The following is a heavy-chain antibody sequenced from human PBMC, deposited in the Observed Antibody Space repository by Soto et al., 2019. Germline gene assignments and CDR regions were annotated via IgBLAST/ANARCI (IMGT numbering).Heavy chain of an antibody. CDR2: ISYDGSNK. CDR3: ARGKYTPPKKTVVVVAAHSNYYYGMDV. Sequence: GGSLRLSCAASGFTFSSYAMHWVRQAPGKGLEWVAVISYDGSNKYYADSVKGRFTISRDNSKNTLYLQMNSLRAEDTAVYYCARGKYTPPKKTVVVVAAHSNYYYGMDVWGQGTTVTVSS. V-gene: IGHV3-30-3*01. D-gene: IGHD2-15*01. J-gene: IGHJ6*02. CDR1: GFTFSSYA.